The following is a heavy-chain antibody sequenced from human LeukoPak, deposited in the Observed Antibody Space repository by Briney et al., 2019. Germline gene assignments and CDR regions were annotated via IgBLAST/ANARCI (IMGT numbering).Heavy chain of an antibody. CDR3: ARAEDSGYDPYYFDY. CDR1: GFTFSSYS. D-gene: IGHD5-12*01. V-gene: IGHV3-7*01. J-gene: IGHJ4*02. CDR2: IKQDGSEK. Sequence: PGGSLRLSCAASGFTFSSYSMNWVRQAPGKGLEWVANIKQDGSEKYYVDSVKGRFTISRDNAKNSLYLQMNSLRAEDTAVYYCARAEDSGYDPYYFDYWGQGTLVTVSS.